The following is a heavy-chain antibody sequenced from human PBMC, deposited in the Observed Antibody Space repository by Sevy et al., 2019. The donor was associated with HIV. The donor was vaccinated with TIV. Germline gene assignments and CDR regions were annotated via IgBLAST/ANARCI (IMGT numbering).Heavy chain of an antibody. V-gene: IGHV1-69*13. CDR1: GDTFSTYG. Sequence: ASVKVSCKASGDTFSTYGLSWVRQAPGQGLEWMGGIIPIFGTPIYAQKFQGRVTITADESASTAYMELSSLRSEDTALYYCAREGGVATTGDHDAFDIWGHRTLVTVSS. CDR2: IIPIFGTP. D-gene: IGHD7-27*01. CDR3: AREGGVATTGDHDAFDI. J-gene: IGHJ3*02.